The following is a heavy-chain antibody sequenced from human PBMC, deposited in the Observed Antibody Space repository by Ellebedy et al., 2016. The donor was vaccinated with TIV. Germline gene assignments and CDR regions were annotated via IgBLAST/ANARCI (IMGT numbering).Heavy chain of an antibody. CDR2: IDPSDSYT. D-gene: IGHD4-23*01. Sequence: KVSXXGSGYSFTSYWISWVRQMPGKGLEWMGRIDPSDSYTNYSPSFQGHVTISADKSISTAYLQWSSLKASDTAMYYCARHSSTVVNLEMDYWGQGTLVTVSS. CDR3: ARHSSTVVNLEMDY. CDR1: GYSFTSYW. J-gene: IGHJ4*02. V-gene: IGHV5-10-1*01.